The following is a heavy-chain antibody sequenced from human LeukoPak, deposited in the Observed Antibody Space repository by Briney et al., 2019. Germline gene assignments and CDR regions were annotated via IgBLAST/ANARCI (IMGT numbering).Heavy chain of an antibody. CDR2: IKSKNSGGTT. D-gene: IGHD3-16*01. V-gene: IGHV3-15*01. Sequence: PGGSLRLSCAASGFTFTNAWMNWVRQAPGKGLEWIGRIKSKNSGGTTDCAAPVKGRFTISRDDSKSTLYLQMNSLKTEDTAVYYCTAERGSYYIYWGQGTLVTVSS. J-gene: IGHJ4*02. CDR3: TAERGSYYIY. CDR1: GFTFTNAW.